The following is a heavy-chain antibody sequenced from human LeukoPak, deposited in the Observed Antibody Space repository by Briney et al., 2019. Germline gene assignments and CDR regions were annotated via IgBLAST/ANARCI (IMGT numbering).Heavy chain of an antibody. CDR1: GFTFSSYA. CDR2: ISGSGGST. J-gene: IGHJ4*02. D-gene: IGHD2-2*01. V-gene: IGHV3-23*01. Sequence: GGSLRLSCAASGFTFSSYAMSWVRQAPGKGLEWVSAISGSGGSTYYADSVKGRFTISRDNSKHTLYLQMNSLRAEDTAVYYCAKSLTVPAATDPDYWGQGTLVTVSS. CDR3: AKSLTVPAATDPDY.